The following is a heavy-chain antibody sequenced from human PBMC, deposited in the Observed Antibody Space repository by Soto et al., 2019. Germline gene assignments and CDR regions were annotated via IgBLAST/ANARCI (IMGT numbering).Heavy chain of an antibody. V-gene: IGHV4-59*01. Sequence: SETLSLTCTVPGGSISGYYWSWIRQPPGKGLEWIGYIYYSGSTNYNPSLKSRVTISIDTSKNQFSLKLSSVTAADTAVYYCARTYYDFWSGYWRWFDPWGQGTLVTVSS. D-gene: IGHD3-3*01. CDR2: IYYSGST. J-gene: IGHJ5*02. CDR3: ARTYYDFWSGYWRWFDP. CDR1: GGSISGYY.